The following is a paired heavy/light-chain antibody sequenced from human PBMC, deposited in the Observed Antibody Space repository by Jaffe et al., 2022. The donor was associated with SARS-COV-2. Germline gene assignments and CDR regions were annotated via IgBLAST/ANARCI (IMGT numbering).Light chain of an antibody. CDR2: RNN. Sequence: QSVLTQPPSASGTPGQRITISCSGSSSNIGSNYVYWYQQLPGTAPKLLISRNNQRPSGVPDRFSGSKSGTSASLAISGLRSEDEADYYCAAWDDSLNGRVFGGGTKLTVL. V-gene: IGLV1-47*01. J-gene: IGLJ3*02. CDR1: SSNIGSNY. CDR3: AAWDDSLNGRV.
Heavy chain of an antibody. CDR1: GYTFRSYG. CDR2: INPYNGDT. D-gene: IGHD3-3*01. CDR3: GIFGVEYDY. J-gene: IGHJ4*02. V-gene: IGHV1-18*04. Sequence: QVQLVQSGAEVKKPGASVKVSCKASGYTFRSYGIDWVRQAPGEGLERMGWINPYNGDTNYAQKFQGRVTMTTDTSTSTAYMELRSLRSDDTAVYYCGIFGVEYDYWGQGTLVTVSS.